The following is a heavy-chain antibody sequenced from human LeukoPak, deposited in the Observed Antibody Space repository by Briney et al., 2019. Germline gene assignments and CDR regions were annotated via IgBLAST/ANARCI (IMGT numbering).Heavy chain of an antibody. D-gene: IGHD6-25*01. V-gene: IGHV1-2*02. CDR1: GYTFTGYY. J-gene: IGHJ4*02. CDR3: VRVLPSAG. Sequence: ASVKVSCKASGYTFTGYYMHWVRQAPGQGLEWMGWISPSNGDTNYPQKFQGRVSMTRDTSITTAYLELTRLRYDDTAVYYCVRVLPSAGWGQGTLVTVSS. CDR2: ISPSNGDT.